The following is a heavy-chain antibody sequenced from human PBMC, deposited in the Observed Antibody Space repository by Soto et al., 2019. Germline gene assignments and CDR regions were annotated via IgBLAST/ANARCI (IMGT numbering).Heavy chain of an antibody. J-gene: IGHJ4*02. D-gene: IGHD3-22*01. CDR2: IIPIFGTA. V-gene: IGHV1-69*01. CDR3: ARGGPYYYDSSGYISH. CDR1: GGTFSSYA. Sequence: QVQLVQSGAEVKKPGSSVKVSCKASGGTFSSYAISWVRQAPGQGLEWMGGIIPIFGTANYAQKFQGRVTITADDSTSTAYMELSRLRSEDTAVYYCARGGPYYYDSSGYISHWGQGTLVTVSS.